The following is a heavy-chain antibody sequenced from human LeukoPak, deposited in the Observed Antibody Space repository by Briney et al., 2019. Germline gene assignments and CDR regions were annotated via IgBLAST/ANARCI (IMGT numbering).Heavy chain of an antibody. CDR3: ASEHYDFWSGYDPKYYYGMDV. J-gene: IGHJ6*02. CDR2: INPNSGGT. Sequence: ASVKVSCKASGYTFTGYYMHWVRQAPGQGLEWMGRINPNSGGTNYAQKFQGRVTMTRDTSIGTAYMELSRLRSDDTAVYYCASEHYDFWSGYDPKYYYGMDVWGQGTTVTVSS. D-gene: IGHD3-3*01. CDR1: GYTFTGYY. V-gene: IGHV1-2*06.